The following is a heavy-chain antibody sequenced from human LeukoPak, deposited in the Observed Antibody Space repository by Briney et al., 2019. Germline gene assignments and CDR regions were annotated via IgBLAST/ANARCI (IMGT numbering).Heavy chain of an antibody. CDR1: VGTFSGYY. D-gene: IGHD1-26*01. CDR2: VNDSGST. J-gene: IGHJ5*02. V-gene: IGHV4-34*01. CDR3: ARGQGATVPQVGKNWFDT. Sequence: SDTLSLTCAVYVGTFSGYYWNWIRQSPGKGLEWIGEVNDSGSTNVNPSLRSRVIISVDTSNNQFSLKLISVTAADTAVYYCARGQGATVPQVGKNWFDTWGQGTLVTVSP.